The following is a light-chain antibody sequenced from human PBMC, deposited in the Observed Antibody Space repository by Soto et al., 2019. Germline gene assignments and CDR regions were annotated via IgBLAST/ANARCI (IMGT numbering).Light chain of an antibody. V-gene: IGKV3-15*01. Sequence: EIVMTQSPATLSVSPGERATLSCRASQSVSSNLAWYQQKPGQAPRLLIYGASTRATGIPARFSGSVSGTEFTLTISSLQSEDFAVYYCQQRSNWPTWTFGQGTKVDIK. CDR3: QQRSNWPTWT. J-gene: IGKJ1*01. CDR1: QSVSSN. CDR2: GAS.